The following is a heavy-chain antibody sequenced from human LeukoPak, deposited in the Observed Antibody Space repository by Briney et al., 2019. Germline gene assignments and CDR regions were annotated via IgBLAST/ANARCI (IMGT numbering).Heavy chain of an antibody. CDR2: IYYSGST. CDR3: ARHGHSSSWYYFDY. Sequence: SETLSLTCTVSGGSISSYYWSWIRQPPGKGLEWIGYIYYSGSTNYNPSLKSRVTISVDTSKNQFSLKLSSVTAADTAVYYCARHGHSSSWYYFDYWGQGTLVTVSS. J-gene: IGHJ4*02. V-gene: IGHV4-59*08. CDR1: GGSISSYY. D-gene: IGHD6-13*01.